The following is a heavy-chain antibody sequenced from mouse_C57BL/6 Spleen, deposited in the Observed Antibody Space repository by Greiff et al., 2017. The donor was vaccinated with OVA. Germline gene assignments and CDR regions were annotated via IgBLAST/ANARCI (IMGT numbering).Heavy chain of an antibody. CDR3: ARFWDGYYFDY. CDR1: GYTFTSYW. Sequence: QVQLKQPGAELVKPGASVKLSCKASGYTFTSYWMHWVKQRPGQGLEWIGMIHPNSGSTNYNEKFKSKATLTVDKSSSTAYMQLSSLTSEDSAVYYCARFWDGYYFDYWGQGTTLTVSS. V-gene: IGHV1-64*01. CDR2: IHPNSGST. J-gene: IGHJ2*01. D-gene: IGHD4-1*01.